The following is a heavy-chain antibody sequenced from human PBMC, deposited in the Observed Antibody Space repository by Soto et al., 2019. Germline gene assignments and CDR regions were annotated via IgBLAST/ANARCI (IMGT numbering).Heavy chain of an antibody. CDR3: ARRISYDSSGYYYEGPSEYFDY. CDR2: IYPGDSDT. V-gene: IGHV5-51*01. J-gene: IGHJ4*02. CDR1: GYSFTSYW. D-gene: IGHD3-22*01. Sequence: GESLKISCKGSGYSFTSYWIGWVRQMPGKGLEWMGIIYPGDSDTRYSPSFQGQVTISADKSISTAYLQWSSLKASDTAMYYCARRISYDSSGYYYEGPSEYFDYWGQGTLVTVSS.